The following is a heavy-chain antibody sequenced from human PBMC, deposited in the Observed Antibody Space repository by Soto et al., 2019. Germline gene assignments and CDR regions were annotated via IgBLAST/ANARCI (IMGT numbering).Heavy chain of an antibody. D-gene: IGHD2-2*01. Sequence: PGESLKISCKGSGYGFTSYWISWVRQMPGKGLEWMGRIDPSDSYTNYSPSFQGHVTISADKSISTAYLQWSSLKASDTAMYYCARGFLSRVVPAAMPGNYYGMDVWGQGTTVTVSS. CDR2: IDPSDSYT. J-gene: IGHJ6*02. CDR3: ARGFLSRVVPAAMPGNYYGMDV. CDR1: GYGFTSYW. V-gene: IGHV5-10-1*01.